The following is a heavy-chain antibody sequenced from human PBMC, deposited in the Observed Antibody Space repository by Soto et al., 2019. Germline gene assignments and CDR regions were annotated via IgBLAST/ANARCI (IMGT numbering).Heavy chain of an antibody. CDR2: IYWDDDK. J-gene: IGHJ5*02. V-gene: IGHV2-5*02. CDR1: GFSLSTSGVG. CDR3: AHSPPLYSSSSFWFDP. Sequence: QITWKESGPTLVKPTQTLTLTCTFSGFSLSTSGVGVGWIRQPPGKALEWLALIYWDDDKRYSPSLKSRLTITKDTSKNQVVLTMTNMDPVDTATYSCAHSPPLYSSSSFWFDPWGQGTLVTVSS. D-gene: IGHD6-6*01.